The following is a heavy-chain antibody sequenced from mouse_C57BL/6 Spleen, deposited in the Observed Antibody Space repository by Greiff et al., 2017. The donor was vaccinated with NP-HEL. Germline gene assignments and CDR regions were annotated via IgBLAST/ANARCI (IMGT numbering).Heavy chain of an antibody. CDR2: IYPGDGDT. Sequence: VQLQQSGPELVKPGASVKISCKASGYAFSSSWMNWVKQRPGQGLEWIGRIYPGDGDTNYNGKFKGKATLTADKSSSTAYMQLSSLTSEDSAVYFCTRLLITTVVATNAMDYWGQGTSVTVSS. V-gene: IGHV1-82*01. J-gene: IGHJ4*01. CDR3: TRLLITTVVATNAMDY. CDR1: GYAFSSSW. D-gene: IGHD1-1*01.